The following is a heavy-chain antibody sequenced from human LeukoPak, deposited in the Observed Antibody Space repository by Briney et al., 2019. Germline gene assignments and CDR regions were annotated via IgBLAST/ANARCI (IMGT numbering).Heavy chain of an antibody. V-gene: IGHV3-30*04. Sequence: GGSLRLSCAASGFTFISYAMHWVRQAPGKGLEWVAVISYDGSNKYYADSVKGRFTISRDNSKNTLYLQMNSLRAEDTAVYYCAKQVSIGGIAVAGDFDYWGQGTLVTVSS. J-gene: IGHJ4*02. CDR1: GFTFISYA. D-gene: IGHD6-19*01. CDR2: ISYDGSNK. CDR3: AKQVSIGGIAVAGDFDY.